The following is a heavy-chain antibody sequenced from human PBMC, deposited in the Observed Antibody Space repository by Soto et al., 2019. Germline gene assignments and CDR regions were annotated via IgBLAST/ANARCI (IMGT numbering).Heavy chain of an antibody. CDR3: ARVGVTIFGVARYYFDY. CDR1: GFTFSSYS. V-gene: IGHV3-21*01. Sequence: PGGSLRLSCAASGFTFSSYSMNWVRQAPGKGLEWVSSISSSSSYIYYADSVKGRFTISRGNAKNSLYLQMNSLRAEDTAVYYCARVGVTIFGVARYYFDYWGQGTLVTVSS. J-gene: IGHJ4*02. D-gene: IGHD3-3*01. CDR2: ISSSSSYI.